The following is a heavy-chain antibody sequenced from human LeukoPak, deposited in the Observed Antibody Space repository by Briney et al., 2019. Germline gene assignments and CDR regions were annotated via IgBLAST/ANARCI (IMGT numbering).Heavy chain of an antibody. Sequence: SETLSLTCAVYGGSFSGYYWSWIRQPPGKGLEWIGEINHSGSTNYNPSLKSRVTISVDTSKNQFSLKLSSVTAADTAVYYCARVIVGAIDYRGQGTLVTVSS. V-gene: IGHV4-34*01. CDR3: ARVIVGAIDY. CDR2: INHSGST. D-gene: IGHD1-26*01. J-gene: IGHJ4*02. CDR1: GGSFSGYY.